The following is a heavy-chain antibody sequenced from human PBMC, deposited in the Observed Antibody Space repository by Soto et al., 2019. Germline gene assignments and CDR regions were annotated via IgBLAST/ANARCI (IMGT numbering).Heavy chain of an antibody. CDR1: GFTFSSYS. CDR2: ISSSSSTI. D-gene: IGHD6-13*01. V-gene: IGHV3-48*02. J-gene: IGHJ4*02. Sequence: EVQLVESGGGLVQPGGSLRLSCAASGFTFSSYSMNWVRQAPGKGLEWVSYISSSSSTIYYADSVKGRFTISRDDAKNSLYLQMNSLKDEDTAVYYCASFDAGYSSSWYLKLPPAFDYLGQGTLVTVSS. CDR3: ASFDAGYSSSWYLKLPPAFDY.